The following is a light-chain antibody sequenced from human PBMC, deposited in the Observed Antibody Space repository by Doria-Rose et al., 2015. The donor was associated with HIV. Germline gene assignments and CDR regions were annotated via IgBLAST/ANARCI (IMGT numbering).Light chain of an antibody. J-gene: IGKJ1*01. V-gene: IGKV1-8*01. CDR3: QQYYSYPPT. Sequence: TGDRVTITCRASQDISNYLAWYQQKPGKAPKLLIYAASTLQSGVPSRFSGSRSGTDFTLTISYLQSEDFATYYCQQYYSYPPTFGQGTKVEVK. CDR1: QDISNY. CDR2: AAS.